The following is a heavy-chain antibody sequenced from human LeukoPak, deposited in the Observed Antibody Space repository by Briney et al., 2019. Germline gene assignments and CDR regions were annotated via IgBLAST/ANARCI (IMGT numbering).Heavy chain of an antibody. Sequence: ASVKVSCKASGYTFTGYYMRWVRQAPGQGLEWMGWINPNSGGTNYAQKFQGRVTMTRDTSISTAYMELSSLRSDDTAVYYCASVPAARGGYFDYWGQGTLVTVSS. D-gene: IGHD2-2*01. CDR2: INPNSGGT. V-gene: IGHV1-2*02. CDR1: GYTFTGYY. J-gene: IGHJ4*02. CDR3: ASVPAARGGYFDY.